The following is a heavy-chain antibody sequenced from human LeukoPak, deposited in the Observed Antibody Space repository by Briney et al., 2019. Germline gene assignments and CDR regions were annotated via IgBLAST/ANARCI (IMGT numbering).Heavy chain of an antibody. V-gene: IGHV3-53*01. CDR2: IYSGGST. D-gene: IGHD3-3*01. Sequence: GGSLRLSCAASGFTVSSNYMSWVRQAPGKGLEWVSVIYSGGSTYYADSVKGRFTIARDNSKNTLDLQMNSLRAEDTAVYYCAKDQIFGVVTTTGYFGYWGQGTLVTVSS. CDR3: AKDQIFGVVTTTGYFGY. CDR1: GFTVSSNY. J-gene: IGHJ4*02.